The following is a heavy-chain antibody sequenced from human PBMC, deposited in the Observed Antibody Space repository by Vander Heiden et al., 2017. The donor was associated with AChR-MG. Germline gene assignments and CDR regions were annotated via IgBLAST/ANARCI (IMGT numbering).Heavy chain of an antibody. CDR3: ARDRPEGLLPFDY. CDR1: GGTFSRYA. Sequence: QVQLVQSGAEVKKPGSSVKVSCKASGGTFSRYAISWVRQAPGQGLEWMGRIIPILGIANYAQKFQGRVTITADKSTSTAYMELSSLRSEDTAVYYCARDRPEGLLPFDYWGQGTLVTVSS. D-gene: IGHD2-15*01. CDR2: IIPILGIA. J-gene: IGHJ4*02. V-gene: IGHV1-69*04.